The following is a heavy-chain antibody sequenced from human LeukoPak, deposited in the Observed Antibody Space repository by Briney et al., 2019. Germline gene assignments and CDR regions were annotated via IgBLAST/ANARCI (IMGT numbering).Heavy chain of an antibody. V-gene: IGHV4-59*12. CDR2: IYYSGST. Sequence: SETLSLTCTVSGGSISSYYWSWIRQPPGKGLEWIGYIYYSGSTNYNPSLKSRVTISVDTSKNQFSLKLSSVTAADTAVYYCAREWRGDLGHCDYWGQGTLVTVSS. D-gene: IGHD3-3*01. CDR3: AREWRGDLGHCDY. J-gene: IGHJ4*02. CDR1: GGSISSYY.